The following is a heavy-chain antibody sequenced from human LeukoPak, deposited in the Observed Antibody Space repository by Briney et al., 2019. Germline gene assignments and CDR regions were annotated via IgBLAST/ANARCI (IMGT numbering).Heavy chain of an antibody. CDR1: GGSISSGSYY. CDR2: IYTSGST. D-gene: IGHD2-2*01. V-gene: IGHV4-61*02. Sequence: SETLSLTCTVSGGSISSGSYYWRWIRQPAGKGLEWIGRIYTSGSTNYNPSLKSRLTISVYTSKNQFSLKLSSVTAADTAVYYCAREGCSSTSCYGLGFYGMDVWGQGTTVTVSS. CDR3: AREGCSSTSCYGLGFYGMDV. J-gene: IGHJ6*02.